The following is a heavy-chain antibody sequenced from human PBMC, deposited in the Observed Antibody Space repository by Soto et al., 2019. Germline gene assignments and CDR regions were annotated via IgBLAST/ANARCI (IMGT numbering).Heavy chain of an antibody. CDR2: ISSSSSYI. CDR1: GFTFSSYS. V-gene: IGHV3-21*01. J-gene: IGHJ6*02. D-gene: IGHD3-3*01. CDR3: ASSGDFWSGYPAPLYYYYGMDV. Sequence: GVLRLSCAASGFTFSSYSMNWVRQAPGKGLEWVSSISSSSSYIYYADSVKGRFTISRDNAKNSLYLQMNSLRAEDTAVYYCASSGDFWSGYPAPLYYYYGMDVWGQGTTVTVSS.